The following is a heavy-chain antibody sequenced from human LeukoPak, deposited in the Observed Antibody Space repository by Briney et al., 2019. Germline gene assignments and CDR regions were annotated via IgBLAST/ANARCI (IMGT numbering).Heavy chain of an antibody. J-gene: IGHJ5*02. CDR3: ARGGDCSGGSCYDPYNWFDP. V-gene: IGHV3-48*03. CDR2: ISSSGSTI. D-gene: IGHD2-15*01. Sequence: PGGSLRLSCAASGFTFSSYEMNWVRQAPGKGLEWVSYISSSGSTIYYADSVKGRFTISRDNAKNSLYLQMNSLRAEDTAVYYCARGGDCSGGSCYDPYNWFDPWGQGTLVTVSS. CDR1: GFTFSSYE.